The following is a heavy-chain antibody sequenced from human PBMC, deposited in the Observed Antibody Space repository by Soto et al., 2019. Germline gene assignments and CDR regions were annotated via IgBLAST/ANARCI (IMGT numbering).Heavy chain of an antibody. D-gene: IGHD3-10*01. V-gene: IGHV3-48*01. CDR1: GFTFSSYS. J-gene: IGHJ4*02. Sequence: PGGSLRLSCAASGFTFSSYSMNWVRQAPGKGLEWVSYISSSSSTIYYADSVKGRFTISRDNAKNSLYLQMNSLRAEDTAVYYCARANYYGSPGEFDYCGQGTLVTVSS. CDR2: ISSSSSTI. CDR3: ARANYYGSPGEFDY.